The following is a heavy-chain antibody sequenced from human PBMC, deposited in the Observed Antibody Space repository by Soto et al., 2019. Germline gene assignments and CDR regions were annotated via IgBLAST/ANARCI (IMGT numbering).Heavy chain of an antibody. Sequence: EVQLVESGGGLVQPGGSLRLSCAASVFNFGNNWMHWVRQAPGKGLEWVSRMNSDGRTTNNADSVKGRFTVSRDNAKNTLYLQMNSLRAEDTAVYYCATAEVDYWGPGTLGTVSS. V-gene: IGHV3-74*01. CDR2: MNSDGRTT. CDR1: VFNFGNNW. J-gene: IGHJ4*02. CDR3: ATAEVDY.